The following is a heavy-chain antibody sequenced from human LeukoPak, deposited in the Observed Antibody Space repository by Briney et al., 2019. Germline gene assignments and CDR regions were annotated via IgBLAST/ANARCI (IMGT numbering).Heavy chain of an antibody. CDR3: ASSKVTTSVGTIDY. V-gene: IGHV1-69*13. J-gene: IGHJ4*02. D-gene: IGHD4-11*01. CDR1: GGTFSSYA. Sequence: SVKVSCKASGGTFSSYAISWVRQAPGQGLEWMGGTIPIFGAANYAQKFQGRVTITADESTSTAYMELSSLRSEDTAVYYCASSKVTTSVGTIDYWGQGTLVTVSS. CDR2: TIPIFGAA.